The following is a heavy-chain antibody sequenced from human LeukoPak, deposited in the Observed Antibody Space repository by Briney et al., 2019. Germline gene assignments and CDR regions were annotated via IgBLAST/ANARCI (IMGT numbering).Heavy chain of an antibody. CDR1: GFTFSSYA. CDR2: ISYDGSNK. CDR3: ARVLGRCSSTSCYVGYYYGMDV. D-gene: IGHD2-2*01. J-gene: IGHJ6*02. Sequence: GGSLRLSCAASGFTFSSYAMHWVRQAPGRGLEWVAVISYDGSNKYYADSVKGRFTISRDNSKNTLYLQMNSLRAEDAAVYYCARVLGRCSSTSCYVGYYYGMDVWGQGTTVTVSS. V-gene: IGHV3-30-3*01.